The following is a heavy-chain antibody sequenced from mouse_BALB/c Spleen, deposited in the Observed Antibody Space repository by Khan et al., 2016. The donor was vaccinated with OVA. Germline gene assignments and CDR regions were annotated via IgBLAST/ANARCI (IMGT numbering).Heavy chain of an antibody. V-gene: IGHV9-3-1*01. CDR3: ARFHGGY. CDR2: INTYTGEP. CDR1: GYTFTDYV. Sequence: QIQLVQSGPDLKKPGETVKISCKASGYTFTDYVMNWVKQAPGKGLKWMGWINTYTGEPTYADDFKGRFAFSLETSASTAYLQLNSLTNEDTATYFCARFHGGYWGQGTTLTVSS. J-gene: IGHJ2*01.